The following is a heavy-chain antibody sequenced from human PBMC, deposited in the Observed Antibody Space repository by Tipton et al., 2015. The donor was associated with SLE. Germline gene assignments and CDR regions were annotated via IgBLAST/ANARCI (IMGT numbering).Heavy chain of an antibody. D-gene: IGHD2-2*01. CDR2: IYTGGNT. V-gene: IGHV4-61*02. CDR1: GGSVSSGSLS. CDR3: VVCSPSSCSYFDY. Sequence: TLSLTCTVSGGSVSSGSLSWTWIRQPAGKGLEWIGRIYTGGNTKYNPSLESRVTLSVDASKDQFSLRLTSVTAADTAVYYCVVCSPSSCSYFDYWGQGRLVTVSS. J-gene: IGHJ4*02.